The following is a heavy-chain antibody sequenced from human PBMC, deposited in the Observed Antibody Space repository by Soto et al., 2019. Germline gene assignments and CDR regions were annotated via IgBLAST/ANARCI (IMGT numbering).Heavy chain of an antibody. D-gene: IGHD3-9*01. CDR3: VRFLPPPYSDALTDYTDAFDY. CDR1: SGSISSSSHY. J-gene: IGHJ4*02. Sequence: SETLSLTCTVSSGSISSSSHYWGWIRQSPDKGLEWIGSMYFTGNTYSNPSLKSRGTISVDTSKNQFSLKLSSVTAADTAVYYCVRFLPPPYSDALTDYTDAFDYWGQGTLVTVSS. V-gene: IGHV4-39*01. CDR2: MYFTGNT.